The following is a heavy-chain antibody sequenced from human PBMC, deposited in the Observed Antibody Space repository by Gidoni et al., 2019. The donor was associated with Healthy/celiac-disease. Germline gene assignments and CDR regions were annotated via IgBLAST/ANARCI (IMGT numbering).Heavy chain of an antibody. CDR3: ARDGHYSSSWYPHWYFDL. J-gene: IGHJ2*01. CDR1: GFTFSSYS. CDR2: ISSSSSYI. V-gene: IGHV3-21*01. D-gene: IGHD6-13*01. Sequence: EVQLVESGGGLVKPGGSLRLSCAASGFTFSSYSMNWVRQAPGKGLEWVSSISSSSSYIYYADSVKGRFTISRDNAKNSLYLQMNSLRAEDTAVYYCARDGHYSSSWYPHWYFDLWGRGTLVTVSS.